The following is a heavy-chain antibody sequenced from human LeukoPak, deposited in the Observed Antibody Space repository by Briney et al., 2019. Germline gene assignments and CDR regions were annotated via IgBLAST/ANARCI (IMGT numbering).Heavy chain of an antibody. CDR2: INPNSGGT. Sequence: ASVKVSCKASGYTFTSYYMHWVRQAPGQGLEWMGRINPNSGGTNYAQKFQGRVTMTRDTSISTAYMELSRLRSDDTAVYYCARVTGDRRYYYMDVWGKGTTVTVSS. J-gene: IGHJ6*03. D-gene: IGHD7-27*01. V-gene: IGHV1-2*06. CDR3: ARVTGDRRYYYMDV. CDR1: GYTFTSYY.